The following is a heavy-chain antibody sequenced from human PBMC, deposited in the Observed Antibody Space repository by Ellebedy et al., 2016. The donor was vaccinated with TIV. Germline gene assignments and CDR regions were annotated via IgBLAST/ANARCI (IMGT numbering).Heavy chain of an antibody. D-gene: IGHD4-17*01. CDR1: GVSVSGNSAT. J-gene: IGHJ3*02. Sequence: SQTLSLTCAISGVSVSGNSATWNWIRQSPSRGLEWLGRTFYRSEWYHTYAESVRSRISINADTSKNQFSLHLTSVVPEDTGVYYCAGVSEDLVRNYGFDIWGQGSMVIVSS. CDR2: TFYRSEWYH. V-gene: IGHV6-1*01. CDR3: AGVSEDLVRNYGFDI.